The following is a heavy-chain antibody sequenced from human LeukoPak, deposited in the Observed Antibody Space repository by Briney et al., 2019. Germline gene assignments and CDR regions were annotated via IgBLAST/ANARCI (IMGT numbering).Heavy chain of an antibody. Sequence: SETLSPTCTVSGGSISSYYWSWIRQPPGKGLEWIGYIYYSGSTNYNPSLKSRVTISVDTSKNQFSLKLSSVTAADTAVYYCARVISGYPPFMDVWGQGTTVTVSS. CDR2: IYYSGST. D-gene: IGHD3-22*01. CDR1: GGSISSYY. CDR3: ARVISGYPPFMDV. V-gene: IGHV4-59*01. J-gene: IGHJ6*02.